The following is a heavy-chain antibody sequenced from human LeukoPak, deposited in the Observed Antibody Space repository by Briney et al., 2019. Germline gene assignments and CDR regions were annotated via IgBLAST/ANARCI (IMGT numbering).Heavy chain of an antibody. CDR2: IIPIFGTA. D-gene: IGHD2-15*01. CDR3: ARTAAADLSYFDY. Sequence: SVTVSCKASGGTFSSYAISWVRQAPGQGLEWMGGIIPIFGTANYAQKFQGRVTITADESTSTAYMELSSLRSEDTAVYYCARTAAADLSYFDYWGQGTLVTVSS. J-gene: IGHJ4*02. CDR1: GGTFSSYA. V-gene: IGHV1-69*13.